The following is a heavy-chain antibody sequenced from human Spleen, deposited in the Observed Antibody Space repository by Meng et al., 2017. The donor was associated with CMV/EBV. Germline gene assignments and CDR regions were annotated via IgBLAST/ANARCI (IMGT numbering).Heavy chain of an antibody. CDR2: IYYSGST. CDR3: ARIINDYGDY. Sequence: QLYLQETVPGLVKPSETLSLTCTVSGGSISSSSYYWGWIRQPPGKGLEWIGSIYYSGSTYYNPSLKSRVTISVDTSKNQFSLKLSSVTAADTAVYYCARIINDYGDYWGQGTLVTVSS. CDR1: GGSISSSSYY. J-gene: IGHJ4*02. V-gene: IGHV4-39*07. D-gene: IGHD3-10*01.